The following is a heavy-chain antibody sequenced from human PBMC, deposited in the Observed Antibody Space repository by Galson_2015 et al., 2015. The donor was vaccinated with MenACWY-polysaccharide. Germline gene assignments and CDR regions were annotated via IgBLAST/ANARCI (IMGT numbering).Heavy chain of an antibody. Sequence: SLRLSCAASGFTFSNAWMSWVRQAPGKGLEWVGRIKSKTDGGTTDYAAPVKGRFTISRDDSKNTLYLQMNSLKTEDTAVYYCTTDQLLLQANQKDAFEIWGQGTMVTVSS. CDR2: IKSKTDGGTT. D-gene: IGHD2-15*01. V-gene: IGHV3-15*01. J-gene: IGHJ3*02. CDR3: TTDQLLLQANQKDAFEI. CDR1: GFTFSNAW.